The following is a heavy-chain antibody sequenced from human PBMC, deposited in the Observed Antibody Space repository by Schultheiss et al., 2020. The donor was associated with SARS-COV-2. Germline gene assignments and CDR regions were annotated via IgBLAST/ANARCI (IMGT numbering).Heavy chain of an antibody. CDR3: AKGAAAAVGWFDP. CDR2: ISGDGGST. CDR1: GFTLSDAW. V-gene: IGHV3-43*02. Sequence: GGSLRLSCAASGFTLSDAWMNWVRQAPGKGLEWVSLISGDGGSTYYADSVKGRFTISRDNAKNSLYLQMNSLRAEDTALYYCAKGAAAAVGWFDPWGQGTLVTVSS. J-gene: IGHJ5*02. D-gene: IGHD6-13*01.